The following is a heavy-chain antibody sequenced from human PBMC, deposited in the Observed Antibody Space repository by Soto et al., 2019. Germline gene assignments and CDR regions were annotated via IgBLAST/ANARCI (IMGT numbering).Heavy chain of an antibody. D-gene: IGHD2-2*01. CDR1: GYSFISHY. Sequence: QVRLVQSGAEVKKPGASVKISCKAFGYSFISHYMYWVRQAPGQVLEWMGTIHPARINTAYAQKFQGRVTTTTDTSTSTVYMELTILTSEDTAVYYCARDTSRKVLVSWFDPWVQGTLVTVSS. CDR2: IHPARINT. J-gene: IGHJ5*02. V-gene: IGHV1-46*03. CDR3: ARDTSRKVLVSWFDP.